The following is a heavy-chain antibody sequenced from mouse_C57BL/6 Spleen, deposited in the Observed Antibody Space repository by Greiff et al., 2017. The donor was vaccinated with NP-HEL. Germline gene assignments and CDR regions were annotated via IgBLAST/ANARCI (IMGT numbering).Heavy chain of an antibody. CDR1: GYTFTSYW. D-gene: IGHD1-1*01. CDR3: ARGYGSSYGYCDY. V-gene: IGHV1-69*01. J-gene: IGHJ2*01. CDR2: IDPSDSYT. Sequence: VQLQQPGAELVMPGASVKLSCKASGYTFTSYWMHWVKQRPGQGLEWIGEIDPSDSYTNYNQTFKGKSTLTVDKSSSTAYMQLSSLTSEDSAVYDCARGYGSSYGYCDYWGQGTTLTVSS.